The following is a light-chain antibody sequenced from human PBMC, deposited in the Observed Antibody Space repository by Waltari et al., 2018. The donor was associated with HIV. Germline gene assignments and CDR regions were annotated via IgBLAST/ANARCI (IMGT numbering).Light chain of an antibody. CDR2: EVN. Sequence: QSALTQPPSASGSPGQSVTISCTGTSSDVGGSKYVSWYQQHPGKAPKLMIYEVNKRPLGVHDRFSGSKSANTASLTVSGLQADDEADYYCNSYAGSNNWVFGGGTKLTVL. CDR1: SSDVGGSKY. J-gene: IGLJ3*02. V-gene: IGLV2-8*01. CDR3: NSYAGSNNWV.